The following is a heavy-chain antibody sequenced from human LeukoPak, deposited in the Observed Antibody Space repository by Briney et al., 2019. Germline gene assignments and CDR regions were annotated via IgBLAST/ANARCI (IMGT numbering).Heavy chain of an antibody. CDR2: INHSGST. V-gene: IGHV4-34*01. Sequence: SETLSLTCAVYGGSFSGYYWSWIRQPPGKGLEWIGEINHSGSTNYNPSLKSRVTISVDTSKNQFSLKLSSVTAADTAVYYCARGQGYHGSGSYYPRKPFDYWGQGTLVTVSS. CDR3: ARGQGYHGSGSYYPRKPFDY. D-gene: IGHD3-10*01. J-gene: IGHJ4*02. CDR1: GGSFSGYY.